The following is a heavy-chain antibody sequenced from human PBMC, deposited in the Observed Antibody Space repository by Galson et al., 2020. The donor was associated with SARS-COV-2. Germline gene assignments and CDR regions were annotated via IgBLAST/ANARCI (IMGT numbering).Heavy chain of an antibody. CDR2: IYYSRAT. V-gene: IGHV4-31*03. Sequence: SETLSLTCTVSGGSIISAGYYWSWIRPHQGKGLEWVVYIYYSRATYYNPSLKSRVSMSVDTSQNPVSLKQRSVAAAGTAVYYRARMCWGCNRGSGGLVVVCPGSTEAVS. J-gene: IGHJ6*02. CDR1: GGSIISAGYY. D-gene: IGHD7-27*01. CDR3: ARMCWGCNRGSGGLVV.